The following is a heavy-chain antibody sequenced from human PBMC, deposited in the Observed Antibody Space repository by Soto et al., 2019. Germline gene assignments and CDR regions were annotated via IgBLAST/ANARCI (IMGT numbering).Heavy chain of an antibody. J-gene: IGHJ6*02. CDR1: GGSINSQY. CDR3: ARDSGRMYYDSWSGYDYGMDV. V-gene: IGHV4-59*11. D-gene: IGHD3-3*01. CDR2: IYYTGST. Sequence: LSLTCTVSGGSINSQYWSWIRQPPGKGLEWIGHIYYTGSTKYNPSLKSRVTISIDTSQNQFSLRLSSVTAADTAVYYCARDSGRMYYDSWSGYDYGMDVWGQGTTVTVS.